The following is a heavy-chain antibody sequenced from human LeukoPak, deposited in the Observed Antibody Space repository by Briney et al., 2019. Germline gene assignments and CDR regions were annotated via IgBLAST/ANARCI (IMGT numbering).Heavy chain of an antibody. V-gene: IGHV4-31*03. CDR1: GGSISSGGYY. J-gene: IGHJ4*02. Sequence: SETLSLTCTVSGGSISSGGYYWSWIRQHPGKGLEWISYIYDSGSTNYNPSLKSRVTISVDTSRNQFSLKLSSVTAADTAFYYCARDKYGGNPRFYFDLWGQGTLVTASS. CDR2: IYDSGST. D-gene: IGHD4-23*01. CDR3: ARDKYGGNPRFYFDL.